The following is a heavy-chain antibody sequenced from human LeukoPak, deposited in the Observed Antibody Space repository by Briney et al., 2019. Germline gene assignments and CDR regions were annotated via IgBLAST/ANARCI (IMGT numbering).Heavy chain of an antibody. D-gene: IGHD3-22*01. Sequence: GGALRLSCAASGFTFSSYVVSWVCQAPGKGVERVYTISGNGETIYSPYSVKRRFTISTHNSKHTLYLQMNSLRAEDTAVYYCAKDVSDSSTYYFDYWGQGTLVTVSS. CDR1: GFTFSSYV. V-gene: IGHV3-23*01. CDR2: ISGNGETI. CDR3: AKDVSDSSTYYFDY. J-gene: IGHJ4*02.